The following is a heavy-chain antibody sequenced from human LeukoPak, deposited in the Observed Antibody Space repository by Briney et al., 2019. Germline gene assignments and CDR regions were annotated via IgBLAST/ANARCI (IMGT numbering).Heavy chain of an antibody. Sequence: SVKVSCKASGGTFSSYAISWVRQAPGQGLEWMGGIIPIFGTANYAQKFQGRVTITADESTSTAYMELSSLRSEDTAVYYCARDRGYSYGYVYYYYMDVWGKGTTVTASS. V-gene: IGHV1-69*13. CDR3: ARDRGYSYGYVYYYYMDV. CDR2: IIPIFGTA. CDR1: GGTFSSYA. D-gene: IGHD5-18*01. J-gene: IGHJ6*03.